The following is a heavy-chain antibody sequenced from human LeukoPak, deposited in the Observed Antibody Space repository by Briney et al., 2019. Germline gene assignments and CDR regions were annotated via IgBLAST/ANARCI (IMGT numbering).Heavy chain of an antibody. CDR3: ARGRLVTMVRGGRIDY. J-gene: IGHJ4*02. CDR1: GGSISSYY. D-gene: IGHD3-10*01. CDR2: IYYSGST. Sequence: PSETLSLTCTVSGGSISSYYWSWIRQPPGKGLEWIGYIYYSGSTNYNPSLKSRVTISVDTSKNQFSLKLSSVTAADTAVYYCARGRLVTMVRGGRIDYWGQGTLVTVSS. V-gene: IGHV4-59*12.